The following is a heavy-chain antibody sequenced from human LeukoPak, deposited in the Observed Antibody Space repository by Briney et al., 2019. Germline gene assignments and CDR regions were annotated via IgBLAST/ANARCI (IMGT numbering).Heavy chain of an antibody. Sequence: PSETLSLTCAVYGGSFSGYYWSWIRQPPGKGLEWIGEINHSGSTNYNPSLKSRVTISVGTSKNQFSLKLSSVTAADTAVYYCARAAHYYDSSGYYYGPLDYWGQGTLVTVSS. V-gene: IGHV4-34*01. CDR3: ARAAHYYDSSGYYYGPLDY. J-gene: IGHJ4*02. CDR2: INHSGST. D-gene: IGHD3-22*01. CDR1: GGSFSGYY.